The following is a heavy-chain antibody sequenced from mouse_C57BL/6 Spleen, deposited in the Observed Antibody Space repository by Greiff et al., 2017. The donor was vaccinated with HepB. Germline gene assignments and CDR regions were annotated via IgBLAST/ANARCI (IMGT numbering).Heavy chain of an antibody. CDR1: GFTFSSYA. CDR2: ISSGGDYI. J-gene: IGHJ4*01. D-gene: IGHD1-1*01. V-gene: IGHV5-9-1*02. Sequence: DVKLVESGEGLVKPGGSLKLSCAASGFTFSSYAMSWVRQTPEKRLEWVAYISSGGDYIYYADTVKGRFTISRDNARNTLYLQMSSLKSEDTAMYYCTRGPKSSYYYGSSYAMDYWGQGTSVTVSS. CDR3: TRGPKSSYYYGSSYAMDY.